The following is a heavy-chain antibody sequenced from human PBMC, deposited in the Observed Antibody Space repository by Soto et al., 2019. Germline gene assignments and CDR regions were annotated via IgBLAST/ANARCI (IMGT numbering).Heavy chain of an antibody. J-gene: IGHJ5*02. D-gene: IGHD6-19*01. V-gene: IGHV1-58*01. CDR1: GFTFTSSA. CDR3: AARIGNIGWYWLDA. CDR2: IVLGNGNT. Sequence: SVKVSCKASGFTFTSSAVQWVRQARGQPLEWIGWIVLGNGNTNYAQKFQGRVTITRDKSTSTAYMDLSRLRSDDTAMYYCAARIGNIGWYWLDAWGQGTLVTVSS.